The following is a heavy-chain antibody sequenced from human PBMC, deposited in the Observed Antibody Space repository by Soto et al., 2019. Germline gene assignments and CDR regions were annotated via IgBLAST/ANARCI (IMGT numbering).Heavy chain of an antibody. Sequence: QVQLVESEGGVVQPGRSLRLSCAASGFTFSNYGMRWVRQAPGKGLEWVAIIWNDGSNKYYADSVKGRFTISRDNSKNTLYLQMNSLRAEDTAVYYCARDRSWYFDLWGRGTLVTVSS. CDR1: GFTFSNYG. CDR3: ARDRSWYFDL. J-gene: IGHJ2*01. CDR2: IWNDGSNK. V-gene: IGHV3-33*01.